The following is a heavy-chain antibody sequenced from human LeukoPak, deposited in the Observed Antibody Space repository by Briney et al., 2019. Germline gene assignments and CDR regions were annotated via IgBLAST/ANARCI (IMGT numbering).Heavy chain of an antibody. Sequence: SETLSLTCTVSGGSISSYYWGWIRQPPGKGLEWIGSIYYSGSTYYNPSLKSRVTISVDTSKNQFSLKLSSVTAADTAVYYCARLGGYSYGFDYWGQGTLVTVSS. CDR2: IYYSGST. D-gene: IGHD5-18*01. V-gene: IGHV4-39*01. CDR3: ARLGGYSYGFDY. J-gene: IGHJ4*02. CDR1: GGSISSYY.